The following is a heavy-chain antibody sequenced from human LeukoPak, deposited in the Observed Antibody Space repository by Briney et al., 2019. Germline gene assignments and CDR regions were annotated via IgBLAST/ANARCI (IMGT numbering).Heavy chain of an antibody. D-gene: IGHD6-19*01. J-gene: IGHJ4*02. CDR1: GGSIRSYY. CDR3: ARATVAGAFDF. V-gene: IGHV4-59*01. Sequence: PSETLSLTCTVSGGSIRSYYWSWIRQPPGKGLEWIGYIYSIGSTNYNPSLKSRVTISVDTSKNQFSLKLSSVTAADTAVYYCARATVAGAFDFWGQGTLVTVPS. CDR2: IYSIGST.